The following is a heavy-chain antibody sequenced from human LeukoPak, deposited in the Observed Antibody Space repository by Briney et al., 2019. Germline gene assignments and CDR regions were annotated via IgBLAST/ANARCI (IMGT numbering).Heavy chain of an antibody. Sequence: GASVKVSCKASGYTFTSYAMHWVRQAPGQRLEWMGWINPYSGNTGYAQNFQGRITITRNTSISTAYMELSSLRSEDTAVYYCARVTGYVMEDYFDYWGQGTLVTVSS. V-gene: IGHV1-8*03. CDR2: INPYSGNT. D-gene: IGHD6-13*01. CDR3: ARVTGYVMEDYFDY. J-gene: IGHJ4*02. CDR1: GYTFTSYA.